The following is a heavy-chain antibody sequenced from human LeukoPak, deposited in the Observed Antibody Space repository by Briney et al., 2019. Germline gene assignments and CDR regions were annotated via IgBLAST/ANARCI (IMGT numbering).Heavy chain of an antibody. J-gene: IGHJ4*02. V-gene: IGHV3-49*03. CDR1: GFTFGDYA. CDR2: IRSKAYGGTT. Sequence: GGSLRLSCTASGFTFGDYAMSWFRQAPGKGLEWVGSIRSKAYGGTTEYAASVKGRFTISRDDSKSIAYLQMNSLKTEDTAVYYCTRADSSGYYPFPPFDYWGQGTLVTVSP. CDR3: TRADSSGYYPFPPFDY. D-gene: IGHD3-22*01.